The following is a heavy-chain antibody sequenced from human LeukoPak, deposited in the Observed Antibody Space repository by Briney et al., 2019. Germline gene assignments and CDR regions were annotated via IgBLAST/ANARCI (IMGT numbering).Heavy chain of an antibody. J-gene: IGHJ4*02. V-gene: IGHV3-20*04. D-gene: IGHD5-18*01. CDR3: ARDRRGYSYGPFDY. Sequence: PGGSLRLSCAASGFTFDDYGMSWVRQAPGKGLEWVSGISWNGGSTGYADSVKGRFTTSRDNAKNSLYLQMNSLRAEDTALYYCARDRRGYSYGPFDYWGQGTLVTVSS. CDR1: GFTFDDYG. CDR2: ISWNGGST.